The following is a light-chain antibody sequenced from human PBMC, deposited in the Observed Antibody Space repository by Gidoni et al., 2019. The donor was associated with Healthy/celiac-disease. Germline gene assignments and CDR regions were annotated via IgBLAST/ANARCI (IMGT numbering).Light chain of an antibody. Sequence: DSQITQSPPSLSASVGDRVTITCQASQDISNYLNWYQQKPGKAPKLLIYDASNLETGVPSRFSGSGSGTDFTFTISSLQPEDIATFYCQQYDNLPMYTFGQGTKLEIK. V-gene: IGKV1-33*01. J-gene: IGKJ2*01. CDR1: QDISNY. CDR2: DAS. CDR3: QQYDNLPMYT.